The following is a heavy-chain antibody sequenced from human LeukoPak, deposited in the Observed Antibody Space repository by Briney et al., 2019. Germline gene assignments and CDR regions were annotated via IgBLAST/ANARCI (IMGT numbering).Heavy chain of an antibody. Sequence: KPSETLSLTCAVYGGSFSGYYWSWIRQHPGKGLEWIGYIYYSGSTYYNPSLKSRVTISVDTSKNQFSLKLSSVTAADTAVYYCARETMMYVGTYYFDYWGQGTLVTVSS. CDR1: GGSFSGYY. CDR2: IYYSGST. D-gene: IGHD3-22*01. V-gene: IGHV4-31*11. J-gene: IGHJ4*02. CDR3: ARETMMYVGTYYFDY.